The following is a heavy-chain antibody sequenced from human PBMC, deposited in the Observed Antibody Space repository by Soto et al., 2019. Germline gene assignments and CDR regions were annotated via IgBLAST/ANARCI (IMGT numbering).Heavy chain of an antibody. D-gene: IGHD1-1*01. CDR3: VRDGTKTLRDWFDR. CDR2: IYATGTT. Sequence: SETLSLTCTVSGASISGYYWSWIRKSAGKGLEWIGRIYATGTTDYNPSLKSRVMMSVDTSKKQFSLKLRSVTAADTAVYYCVRDGTKTLRDWFDRWGQGLPVTVSS. CDR1: GASISGYY. J-gene: IGHJ5*02. V-gene: IGHV4-4*07.